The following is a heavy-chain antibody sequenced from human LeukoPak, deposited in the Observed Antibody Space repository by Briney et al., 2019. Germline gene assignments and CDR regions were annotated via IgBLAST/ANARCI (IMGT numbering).Heavy chain of an antibody. V-gene: IGHV3-66*02. CDR2: IYSGGST. J-gene: IGHJ4*02. CDR3: ARSMITFGGVIVGFDY. CDR1: GFTVSSNY. D-gene: IGHD3-16*02. Sequence: GGSLRLSCAASGFTVSSNYMSWVRQAPGKGLEWVSVIYSGGSTYYADSVKGRFTISRDNSKNTLYLQMNSLRAEDTAVYYCARSMITFGGVIVGFDYWGQGTLVTVSS.